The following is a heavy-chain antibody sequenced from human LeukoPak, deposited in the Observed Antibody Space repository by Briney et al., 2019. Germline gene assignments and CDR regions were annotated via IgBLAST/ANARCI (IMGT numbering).Heavy chain of an antibody. Sequence: GGSLRPSCAASGFTFSSYVMAWVRQAPGKGLEWVSAIDDYGGSTYYADSVKGRFTISRDNSKNTLYLQMNSLRAEDTTVYYCAKGSGTSRPYYFDYWGQGTLVTVSP. J-gene: IGHJ4*02. CDR1: GFTFSSYV. V-gene: IGHV3-23*01. CDR3: AKGSGTSRPYYFDY. CDR2: IDDYGGST. D-gene: IGHD1-14*01.